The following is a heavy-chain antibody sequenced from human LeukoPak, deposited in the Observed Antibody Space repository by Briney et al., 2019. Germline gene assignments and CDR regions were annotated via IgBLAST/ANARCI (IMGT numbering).Heavy chain of an antibody. Sequence: ASVKVSCKASGYTFTSYGISWVRQAPGQGIEWMGWISGYNGNTNYAQKLQGRVTMTTDTSTSTAYMELRSLRSDDTAVYYCARDGRRIAVAGKRWFDPWGQGTLVTVSS. D-gene: IGHD6-19*01. CDR1: GYTFTSYG. CDR3: ARDGRRIAVAGKRWFDP. V-gene: IGHV1-18*01. CDR2: ISGYNGNT. J-gene: IGHJ5*02.